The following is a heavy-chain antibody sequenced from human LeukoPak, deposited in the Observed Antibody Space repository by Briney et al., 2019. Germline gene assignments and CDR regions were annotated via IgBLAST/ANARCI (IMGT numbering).Heavy chain of an antibody. V-gene: IGHV3-30*02. J-gene: IGHJ4*02. CDR1: GFTFSSYG. Sequence: GESLRLSCAASGFTFSSYGMHWVRQAPGKGLEWVAFIRYDGSNKYYADSVKGRFTISRDNSKNTLYLQMNSLRAEDTAVYYCAKFGGSGSGGLSHFDYWGQGTLVTVSS. CDR3: AKFGGSGSGGLSHFDY. CDR2: IRYDGSNK. D-gene: IGHD3-10*01.